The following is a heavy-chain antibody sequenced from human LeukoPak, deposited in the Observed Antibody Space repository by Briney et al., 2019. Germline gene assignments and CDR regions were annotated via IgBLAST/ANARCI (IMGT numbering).Heavy chain of an antibody. D-gene: IGHD6-6*01. Sequence: GGSLRLSCAASGFIFSNYAMSWVRQAPGKGLDWVSTISGSGVSTYYVDSVKGRFTISRDNSKNTLYLQMSSLRAEDTAVYYCAKLPWGTTARPNFGMDYWGQGILVTVSS. V-gene: IGHV3-23*01. CDR2: ISGSGVST. CDR3: AKLPWGTTARPNFGMDY. CDR1: GFIFSNYA. J-gene: IGHJ4*02.